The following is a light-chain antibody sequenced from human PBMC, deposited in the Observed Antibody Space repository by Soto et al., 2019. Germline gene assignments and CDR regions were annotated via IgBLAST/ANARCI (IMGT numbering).Light chain of an antibody. CDR3: QQHGSSPLT. V-gene: IGKV3-20*01. CDR2: GAS. J-gene: IGKJ3*01. CDR1: QSVSSSY. Sequence: EIVLTQSPGTLSLSPGERATLSCRASQSVSSSYLAWYQQKPGQAPRLLIYGASSRATGIPDRFSGSGSGTDFTLTISRLEPEDFAVYYCQQHGSSPLTFGPGTKVDIK.